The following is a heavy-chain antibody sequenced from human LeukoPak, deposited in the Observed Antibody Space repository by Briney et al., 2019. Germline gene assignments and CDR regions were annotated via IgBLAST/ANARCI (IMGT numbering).Heavy chain of an antibody. CDR3: ARDVRDCSGDTCYSWFDP. J-gene: IGHJ5*02. V-gene: IGHV3-7*01. CDR2: IKQDGSQK. Sequence: GRSLRLSCAASGFTFSSYWMSWLRQAPGKGLEWVAKIKQDGSQKYYLDSVKGRFTISRDNAETSLYLQMNSLRAEDTAVYYCARDVRDCSGDTCYSWFDPWGQGALVTVSS. D-gene: IGHD2-15*01. CDR1: GFTFSSYW.